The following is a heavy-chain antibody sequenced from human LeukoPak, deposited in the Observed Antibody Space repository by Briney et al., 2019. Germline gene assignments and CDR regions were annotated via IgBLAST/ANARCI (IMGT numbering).Heavy chain of an antibody. V-gene: IGHV3-7*03. CDR3: ARGGDTIFGVVIHEGKFDY. CDR2: IKQDGSEK. Sequence: QPGGSLRLSCAASGFTFSSYWMSWVRQAPGKGLEWVANIKQDGSEKYYVDSVKGRFTISRDNAKNSLYLQMNSLRAEDTAVYYCARGGDTIFGVVIHEGKFDYWGQGTLVTVSS. CDR1: GFTFSSYW. J-gene: IGHJ4*02. D-gene: IGHD3-3*01.